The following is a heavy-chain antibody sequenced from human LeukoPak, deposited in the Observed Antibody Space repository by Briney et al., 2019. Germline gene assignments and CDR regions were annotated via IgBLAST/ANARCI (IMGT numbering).Heavy chain of an antibody. CDR1: GCTFSTYD. D-gene: IGHD2-21*01. V-gene: IGHV3-23*01. CDR3: ARKQAIGPAPLDN. J-gene: IGHJ4*02. Sequence: GGSLRLSCAPSGCTFSTYDMRWVRQAAGGGGEGVSTISDSGGSTLYEDSEKGGLTIYRENYKNTLYLQMNSLRAEDTAVYYCARKQAIGPAPLDNWGQGTLVTVSS. CDR2: ISDSGGST.